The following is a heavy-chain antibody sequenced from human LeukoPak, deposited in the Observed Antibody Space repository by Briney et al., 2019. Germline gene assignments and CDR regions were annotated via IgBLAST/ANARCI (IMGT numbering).Heavy chain of an antibody. J-gene: IGHJ5*02. CDR1: GGSFSGYY. D-gene: IGHD2-2*01. CDR2: INHSGST. Sequence: SSETPSLTCAVYGGSFSGYYWSWIRQPPGKGLEWIGEINHSGSTNYNPSLKSRVTISVDTSKNQFSLKLSSVTAADTAVYYCARHEIQHFDPWGQGTLVTVSS. CDR3: ARHEIQHFDP. V-gene: IGHV4-34*01.